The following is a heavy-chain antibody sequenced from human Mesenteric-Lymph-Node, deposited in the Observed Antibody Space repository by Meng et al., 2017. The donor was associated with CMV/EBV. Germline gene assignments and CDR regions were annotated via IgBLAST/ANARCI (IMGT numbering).Heavy chain of an antibody. CDR3: AREETYYDFWSGVYYYYGMDV. V-gene: IGHV3-74*01. CDR1: GFTFSSYS. D-gene: IGHD3-3*01. J-gene: IGHJ6*02. Sequence: GESLKISCAASGFTFSSYSMNWVRQAPGKGLVWVSRINSDGSSTSYADSVKGRFTISRDNAKNTLYLQMNSLRAEDTAVYYCAREETYYDFWSGVYYYYGMDVWGQGTTVTVSS. CDR2: INSDGSST.